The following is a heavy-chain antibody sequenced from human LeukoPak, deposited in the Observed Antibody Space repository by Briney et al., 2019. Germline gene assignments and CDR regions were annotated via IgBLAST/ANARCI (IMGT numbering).Heavy chain of an antibody. CDR2: ISGSGGST. J-gene: IGHJ4*02. V-gene: IGHV3-23*01. CDR1: GFTFSSIA. CDR3: AKDGDYYGSGSYYGVSEFDY. Sequence: GGSLRLSCAASGFTFSSIAMSWVRQAPGKGLEWVSAISGSGGSTYYADSVKGRFTISRDNSKNTLYLQMNSLRAEDTAVYYCAKDGDYYGSGSYYGVSEFDYWGQGTLVTVSS. D-gene: IGHD3-10*01.